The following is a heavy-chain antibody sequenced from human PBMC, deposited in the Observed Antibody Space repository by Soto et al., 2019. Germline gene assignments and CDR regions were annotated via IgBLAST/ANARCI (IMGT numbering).Heavy chain of an antibody. J-gene: IGHJ5*02. CDR1: GFTFSDYY. CDR3: ARFGVLVVPAAMPYNWFDP. CDR2: ISSSGSTI. D-gene: IGHD2-2*01. Sequence: GGSLRLSCAASGFTFSDYYMSWIRQAPGKGLEWVSYISSSGSTIYYADSVKGRFTISRDNAKNSLYLQMNSLRAEDTAVYYCARFGVLVVPAAMPYNWFDPWGQGTLVTVSS. V-gene: IGHV3-11*01.